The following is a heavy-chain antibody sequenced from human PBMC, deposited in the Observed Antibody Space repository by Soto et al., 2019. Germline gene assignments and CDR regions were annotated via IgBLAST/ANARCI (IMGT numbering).Heavy chain of an antibody. J-gene: IGHJ4*02. CDR3: ARRRDGYIFDY. CDR1: GDSVSGYY. Sequence: QVQLQESGPGLMKPSETLSLTCTVSGDSVSGYYWAWIRQPPGKGLEWIGYIYYSGSTNYNPSLKSPVTSSVDTSKSQFSLTLSSMTAADTAVYYCARRRDGYIFDYWGQGTLVTVSS. D-gene: IGHD5-12*01. V-gene: IGHV4-59*08. CDR2: IYYSGST.